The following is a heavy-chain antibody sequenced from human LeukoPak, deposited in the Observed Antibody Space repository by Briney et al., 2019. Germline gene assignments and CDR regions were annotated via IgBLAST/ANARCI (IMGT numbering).Heavy chain of an antibody. J-gene: IGHJ5*02. Sequence: GGSLRLSCAASGFAFSNAWMNWVRQAPGKGLEWVGRIKSTTDGGTTDYTAPVKGRFTISRDDSKTTLYLQMNSLTTDDTAVYYCTTGLSSTSCYGISSWGQGTLVIVSS. CDR2: IKSTTDGGTT. V-gene: IGHV3-15*01. CDR1: GFAFSNAW. D-gene: IGHD2-2*01. CDR3: TTGLSSTSCYGISS.